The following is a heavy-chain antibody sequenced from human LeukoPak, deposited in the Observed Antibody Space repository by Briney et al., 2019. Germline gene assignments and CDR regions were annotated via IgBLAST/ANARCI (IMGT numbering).Heavy chain of an antibody. Sequence: PGGSLRLSCAASGFTFSSYWMHWVRQAPGKGLVWVSRINSDGSSTSYADSVKGRFTISRDNAKNTLYLQMNSLRAEDTAVYYCATVWFGEKPFDYWGQGTLVTVSS. J-gene: IGHJ4*02. D-gene: IGHD3-10*01. V-gene: IGHV3-74*01. CDR3: ATVWFGEKPFDY. CDR2: INSDGSST. CDR1: GFTFSSYW.